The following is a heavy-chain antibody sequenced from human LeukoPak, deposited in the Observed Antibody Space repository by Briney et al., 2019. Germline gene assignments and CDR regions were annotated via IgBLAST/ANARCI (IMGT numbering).Heavy chain of an antibody. D-gene: IGHD4-17*01. CDR2: IRSKPSGGTT. V-gene: IGHV3-49*03. CDR3: AREKPRCLDY. CDR1: GFTFGDYA. Sequence: GGSLRLSRAASGFTFGDYAMSWLRHDPGEGLEWVGFIRSKPSGGTTEYAASVRGRFTISRDDSESIAYLQMNSLKSEDTAVYYCAREKPRCLDYWGQGTLVTVSS. J-gene: IGHJ4*02.